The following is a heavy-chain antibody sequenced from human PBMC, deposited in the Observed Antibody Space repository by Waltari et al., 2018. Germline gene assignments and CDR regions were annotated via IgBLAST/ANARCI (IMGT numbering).Heavy chain of an antibody. CDR3: AKGVAGDYDAFDI. Sequence: QVQLVESGGGVVQPGRSLRLSCAASGFTFSSYGMHWVRQAPGKGLEWVAVRWYDGSNKYYADSVKGRFTISRDNSKNTLYLQMNSLRAEDTAVYYCAKGVAGDYDAFDIWGQGTMVTVSS. D-gene: IGHD2-15*01. CDR1: GFTFSSYG. CDR2: RWYDGSNK. V-gene: IGHV3-33*06. J-gene: IGHJ3*02.